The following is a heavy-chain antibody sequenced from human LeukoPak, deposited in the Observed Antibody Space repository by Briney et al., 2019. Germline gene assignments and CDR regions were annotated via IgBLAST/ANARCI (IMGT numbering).Heavy chain of an antibody. J-gene: IGHJ6*02. Sequence: SETLSLTCTVSGGSISSYYWSWIRQPAGKGLEWIGRIYTSGSTNYNPSLKSRVTMSVDTSKNQFSLKLSSVTAADTAVYYCARENYDLWSGYSKDYYYGMDVWGQGTTVTVSS. CDR2: IYTSGST. D-gene: IGHD3-3*01. CDR1: GGSISSYY. CDR3: ARENYDLWSGYSKDYYYGMDV. V-gene: IGHV4-4*07.